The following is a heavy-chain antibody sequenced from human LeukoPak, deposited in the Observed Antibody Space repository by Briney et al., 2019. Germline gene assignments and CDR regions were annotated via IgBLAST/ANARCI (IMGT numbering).Heavy chain of an antibody. D-gene: IGHD3-10*01. CDR3: AKDRGATVGP. Sequence: GGSLRLSCAASGFTFSSYGMHWVRQAPGKGLEWVAVISYDGSNKYYADSVKGRFTISRDNSKNTLYLQMNSLRAEDTAVYYCAKDRGATVGPWGQGTLVTVSS. J-gene: IGHJ5*02. CDR2: ISYDGSNK. CDR1: GFTFSSYG. V-gene: IGHV3-30*18.